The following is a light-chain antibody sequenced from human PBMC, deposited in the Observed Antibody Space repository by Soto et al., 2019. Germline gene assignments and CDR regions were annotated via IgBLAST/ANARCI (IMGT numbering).Light chain of an antibody. Sequence: QSVLTQPRPVTGSPEQSVTISRTGTGNDARAYNYVSWYQQHPGRPPKLMIYDVARWPSGVPDRFSGSKSGNTASLTISGLQAEDEADYFCCSYAGGYTYLFGTGTRSPS. CDR3: CSYAGGYTYL. J-gene: IGLJ1*01. CDR2: DVA. CDR1: GNDARAYNY. V-gene: IGLV2-11*01.